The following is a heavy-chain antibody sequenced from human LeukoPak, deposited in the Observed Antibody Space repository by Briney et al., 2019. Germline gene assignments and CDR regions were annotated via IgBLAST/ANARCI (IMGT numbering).Heavy chain of an antibody. CDR3: ARETIASSGSQRYNWFDP. CDR1: GVSISSSSYY. J-gene: IGHJ5*02. V-gene: IGHV4-39*02. CDR2: IYYSGST. Sequence: PSETLSLTCTVSGVSISSSSYYWGWIRQGPGQGLEWIVSIYYSGSTYYNPSLKSRVTISVDTSKNQFSLKLSSVTAADTAVYYCARETIASSGSQRYNWFDPWGQGTLVTVSS. D-gene: IGHD3-10*01.